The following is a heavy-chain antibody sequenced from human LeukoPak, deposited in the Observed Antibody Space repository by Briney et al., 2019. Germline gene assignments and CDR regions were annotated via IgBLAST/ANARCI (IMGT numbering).Heavy chain of an antibody. V-gene: IGHV3-53*01. CDR2: IYSGGST. Sequence: GGSLRLSCAASGFTVSSNYMSWVRQAPGKGLEWVSVIYSGGSTYYADSVKGRFTISRDNSKNTLYLQMNSLRAEDTAVYYCAKDPAGDYSSSAVDYWGQGTLVTVSS. J-gene: IGHJ4*02. CDR1: GFTVSSNY. CDR3: AKDPAGDYSSSAVDY. D-gene: IGHD6-6*01.